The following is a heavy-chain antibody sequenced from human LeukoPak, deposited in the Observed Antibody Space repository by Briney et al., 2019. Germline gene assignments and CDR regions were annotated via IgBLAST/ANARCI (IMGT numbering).Heavy chain of an antibody. CDR3: ARDFSNPFDY. V-gene: IGHV3-21*01. Sequence: GGSLRLSCAASGFSFSSYSMIWVRQAPRKGLEWVSSISTYSSYIYYADSVKGRFTISRDNAKNTLYLQMNSLRAEDTAVYYCARDFSNPFDYWGQGTLVTVSS. CDR2: ISTYSSYI. CDR1: GFSFSSYS. J-gene: IGHJ4*02. D-gene: IGHD4-11*01.